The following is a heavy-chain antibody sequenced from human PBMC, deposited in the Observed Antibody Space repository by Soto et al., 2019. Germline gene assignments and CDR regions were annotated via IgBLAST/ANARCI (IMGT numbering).Heavy chain of an antibody. J-gene: IGHJ6*02. Sequence: GGSLRLSCAASGFTFSSYWMSWVRQAPGKGLVWVSRINSDGSSTSYADSVKGRFTISRDNAKNTLYLQMNSLRAEDTAVYYCARAGDCGGDCYYYYGMDVWGQGTTVTVSS. CDR2: INSDGSST. V-gene: IGHV3-74*01. CDR3: ARAGDCGGDCYYYYGMDV. D-gene: IGHD2-21*02. CDR1: GFTFSSYW.